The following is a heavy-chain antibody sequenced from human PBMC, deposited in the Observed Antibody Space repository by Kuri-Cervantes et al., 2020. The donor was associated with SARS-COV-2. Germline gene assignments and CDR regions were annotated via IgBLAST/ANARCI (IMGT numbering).Heavy chain of an antibody. CDR1: GFNFSRTD. CDR2: ISHDGKNK. Sequence: GESLKISCAASGFNFSRTDMHWVRQAPGKGLEWVAVISHDGKNKKCIASGKGRFTISRDNSQNTLYLHMKSLRREDTAMYYCAKDRVGVQDFWGQGTLVTVSS. J-gene: IGHJ4*02. CDR3: AKDRVGVQDF. V-gene: IGHV3-30*18. D-gene: IGHD2-21*01.